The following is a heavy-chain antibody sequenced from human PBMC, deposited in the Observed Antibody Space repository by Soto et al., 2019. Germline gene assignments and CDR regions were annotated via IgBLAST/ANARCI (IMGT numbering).Heavy chain of an antibody. D-gene: IGHD6-19*01. CDR2: ISAYNGNT. V-gene: IGHV1-18*01. Sequence: QDQLVQSGVEVKKPGASVKVSYKASGYSFTNYGITWVRQAPGQGFEWMGWISAYNGNTNYAQKFQGRVTMTTDASTITAYLELRSLRSDDTAVYYCARDRGVAPPVAGNTHYYYYMDVWGKGTTVTVSS. J-gene: IGHJ6*03. CDR3: ARDRGVAPPVAGNTHYYYYMDV. CDR1: GYSFTNYG.